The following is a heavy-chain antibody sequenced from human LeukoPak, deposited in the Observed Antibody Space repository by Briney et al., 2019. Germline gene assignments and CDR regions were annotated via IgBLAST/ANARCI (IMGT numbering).Heavy chain of an antibody. CDR3: AKGERWGVPATSNDH. J-gene: IGHJ5*02. Sequence: ASVKDSCKTSGYTFTGYYMHWVRQAPGQGLEWMGWINPNSGGTNYAQKFQGRVTMTRDTSISTAYMELSRLRSDDTALYYCAKGERWGVPATSNDHWGQGTLVTVSS. D-gene: IGHD1-26*01. CDR2: INPNSGGT. CDR1: GYTFTGYY. V-gene: IGHV1-2*02.